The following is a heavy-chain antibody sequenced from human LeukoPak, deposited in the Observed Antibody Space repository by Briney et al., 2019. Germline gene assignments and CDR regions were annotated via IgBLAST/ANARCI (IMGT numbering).Heavy chain of an antibody. V-gene: IGHV3-9*01. CDR1: GFTFDDYA. J-gene: IGHJ2*01. CDR2: ISWNSGSI. CDR3: AKSPSEGAAGTFGYFDL. D-gene: IGHD6-13*01. Sequence: GRSLRLSCAASGFTFDDYAMHWVRQAPGKGLEWVSGISWNSGSIGYADSVKGRFTISRDNAKNSLYLQMNSLRAEDTVLYYCAKSPSEGAAGTFGYFDLWGRGTLVTVSS.